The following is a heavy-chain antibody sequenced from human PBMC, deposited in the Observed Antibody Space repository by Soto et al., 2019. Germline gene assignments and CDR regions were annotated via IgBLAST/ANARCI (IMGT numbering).Heavy chain of an antibody. CDR2: IIPIFGTA. J-gene: IGHJ4*02. D-gene: IGHD5-12*01. CDR3: ARAIVGGYHGVLAY. Sequence: ASVKVSCKASGGTFSSYAISWVRQAPGQGLEWMGGIIPIFGTANYAQKFHGRVTITAHKSTSTAYMELGSLRSEDTAVYYCARAIVGGYHGVLAYWGQGTMVAVSS. V-gene: IGHV1-69*06. CDR1: GGTFSSYA.